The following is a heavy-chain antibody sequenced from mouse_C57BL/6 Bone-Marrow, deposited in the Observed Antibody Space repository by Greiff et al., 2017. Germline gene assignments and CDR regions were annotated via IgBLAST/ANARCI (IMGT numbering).Heavy chain of an antibody. J-gene: IGHJ4*01. CDR3: ARYSNYRYYYAMDY. Sequence: QVTLKVSGPGILQPSQTLSLTCSFSGFSLSTFGMGVGWIRQPSGKGLECLAHIWWDDDKYYNPALKSRLTISKDTSKNQVFLKIANVDTADTATYYCARYSNYRYYYAMDYWGQGTSVTVSS. CDR2: IWWDDDK. CDR1: GFSLSTFGMG. V-gene: IGHV8-8*01. D-gene: IGHD2-5*01.